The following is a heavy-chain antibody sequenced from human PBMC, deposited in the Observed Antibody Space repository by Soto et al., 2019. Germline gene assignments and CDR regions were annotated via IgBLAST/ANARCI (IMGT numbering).Heavy chain of an antibody. J-gene: IGHJ3*02. CDR1: GYTFTGYY. D-gene: IGHD6-13*01. CDR2: INPNSGGT. V-gene: IGHV1-2*02. Sequence: QVQLVQSGAEVKKPGASVKVSCKASGYTFTGYYMHWVRQAPGQGLEWMGWINPNSGGTNYAQKFQGRVTMTRDTSISTAYMERSRLRSDDTAVYYCARGGKRQQPTRVDAFDIWGQGTMVTVSS. CDR3: ARGGKRQQPTRVDAFDI.